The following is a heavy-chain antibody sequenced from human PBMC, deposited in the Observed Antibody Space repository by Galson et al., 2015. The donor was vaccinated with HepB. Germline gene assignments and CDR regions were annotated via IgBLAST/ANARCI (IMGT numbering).Heavy chain of an antibody. J-gene: IGHJ3*02. CDR3: ARLWSSLSQRAHAFDI. V-gene: IGHV5-51*03. CDR1: GYSFTSYW. CDR2: IYPGDSDT. D-gene: IGHD2-21*01. Sequence: QSGAEVKKPGESLKISCKGSGYSFTSYWIGWVRQMPGKGLEWMGIIYPGDSDTRYSPSFQGQVTISADKSISTAYLQWSSLKASDTAMYYCARLWSSLSQRAHAFDIWGQGTMVTVPS.